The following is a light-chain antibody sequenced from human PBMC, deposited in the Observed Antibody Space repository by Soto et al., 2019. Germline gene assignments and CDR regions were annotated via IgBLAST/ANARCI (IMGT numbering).Light chain of an antibody. CDR2: GAS. CDR3: QQYNNWWT. V-gene: IGKV3-15*01. CDR1: QSVSSN. Sequence: EIVMTQSPATLSVSPGERATLSCRAGQSVSSNLAWYQQKPGQAPRLLIYGASTRATGIPARFSGSGSGTEFTLTISSLQSEDFAVYYCQQYNNWWTFGHGTKVEIK. J-gene: IGKJ1*01.